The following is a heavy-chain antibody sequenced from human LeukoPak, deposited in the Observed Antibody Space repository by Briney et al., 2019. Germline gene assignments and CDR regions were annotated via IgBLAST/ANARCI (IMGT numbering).Heavy chain of an antibody. Sequence: PSETLSLTCTVSGGPITNSYWSWIRHSAGTGMEWIGRIHATGSTDYSPSLKSRVIMSLDMPTKQFSLTLSAVTAADTATYYCARVLDRDIWGQGTLVTVSP. J-gene: IGHJ3*02. CDR2: IHATGST. D-gene: IGHD3-22*01. CDR3: ARVLDRDI. CDR1: GGPITNSY. V-gene: IGHV4-4*07.